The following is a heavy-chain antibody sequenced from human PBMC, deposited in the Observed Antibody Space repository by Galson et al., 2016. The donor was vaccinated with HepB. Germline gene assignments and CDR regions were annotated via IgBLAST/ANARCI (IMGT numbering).Heavy chain of an antibody. D-gene: IGHD3-10*01. Sequence: SLRLSCAASGFTFSTYSMDWVRQAPGKGLEWISYISTSSSTIYYADSVKGRFTISRDDATNSLYLQMNSLRAEDTAVYYCARKGGIYSPWGYWGQGTLVTVSS. J-gene: IGHJ4*02. CDR3: ARKGGIYSPWGY. V-gene: IGHV3-48*01. CDR1: GFTFSTYS. CDR2: ISTSSSTI.